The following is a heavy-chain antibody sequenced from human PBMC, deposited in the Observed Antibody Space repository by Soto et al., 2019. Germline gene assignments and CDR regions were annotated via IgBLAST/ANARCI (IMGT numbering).Heavy chain of an antibody. CDR1: GFTFANAW. J-gene: IGHJ5*02. D-gene: IGHD3-3*01. CDR2: IKAIPDGGTT. Sequence: GGSLRLSCAASGFTFANAWMTWVRQAPGKGLEWVGRIKAIPDGGTTDYAAPVKGRFTISRNDSKNMLYLQMDSLKTEDTAVYYCSTGAIRIFGTLIIRSDLDPWRPGTLVIVPS. CDR3: STGAIRIFGTLIIRSDLDP. V-gene: IGHV3-15*01.